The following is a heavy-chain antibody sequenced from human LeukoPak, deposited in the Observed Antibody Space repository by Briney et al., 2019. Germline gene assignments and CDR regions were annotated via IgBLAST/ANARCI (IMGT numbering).Heavy chain of an antibody. Sequence: GSLRLSCXASGFTFSSYAMSWVRQAPGKGLEWVSAISGSGGSTYHADSVKGRVTISRDNSKNTLYLQMNSLRAEDTAVYYCAKFLPTHIVVANYYFDYWGQGTLVTVSS. CDR1: GFTFSSYA. V-gene: IGHV3-23*01. D-gene: IGHD2-21*01. CDR2: ISGSGGST. CDR3: AKFLPTHIVVANYYFDY. J-gene: IGHJ4*02.